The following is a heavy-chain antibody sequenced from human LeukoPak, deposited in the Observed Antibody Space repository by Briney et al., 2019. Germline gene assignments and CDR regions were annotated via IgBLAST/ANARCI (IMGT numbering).Heavy chain of an antibody. V-gene: IGHV3-21*01. D-gene: IGHD3-22*01. CDR3: ARDRYYDSSGYPDY. CDR2: IRSSSSCR. Sequence: GGSLRLSCAASGFTFSSYSMNWVRQAPGRGLEWVSFIRSSSSCRYYADSVKGRFTISRDNAKNSLYLQMNSLRAEDTAVYYCARDRYYDSSGYPDYWGQGTLVTVSS. CDR1: GFTFSSYS. J-gene: IGHJ4*02.